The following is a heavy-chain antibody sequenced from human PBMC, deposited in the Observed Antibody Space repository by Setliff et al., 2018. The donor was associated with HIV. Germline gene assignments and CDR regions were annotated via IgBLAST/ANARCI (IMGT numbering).Heavy chain of an antibody. D-gene: IGHD3-10*01. CDR1: GYSPTKLS. CDR2: FDPEEGET. CDR3: AIGGILRGGSYFYYGLDV. V-gene: IGHV1-24*01. J-gene: IGHJ6*02. Sequence: ASVKVSCKVSGYSPTKLSRHWVRQAPGKGLQWMGGFDPEEGETIYAQKFQGRVTMTEDTSTDTVYMELTSLKFEDSAVYYCAIGGILRGGSYFYYGLDVWGQGTTVTVSS.